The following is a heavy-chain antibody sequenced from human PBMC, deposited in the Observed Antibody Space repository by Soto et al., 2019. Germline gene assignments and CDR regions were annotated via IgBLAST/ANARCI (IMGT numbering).Heavy chain of an antibody. CDR1: GGTFSSYT. CDR2: IIPIFGTA. J-gene: IGHJ6*02. CDR3: ARGGVVVVAANYYYYGMDV. Sequence: QVQLVQSGAEVKKPGSSVKVSCKASGGTFSSYTISWVRQAPGQGLEWMGGIIPIFGTANYAQKFQGRVTITADESKSTAYMDLSSLRSEDTAVYYCARGGVVVVAANYYYYGMDVWGQGTTVTVSS. V-gene: IGHV1-69*12. D-gene: IGHD2-15*01.